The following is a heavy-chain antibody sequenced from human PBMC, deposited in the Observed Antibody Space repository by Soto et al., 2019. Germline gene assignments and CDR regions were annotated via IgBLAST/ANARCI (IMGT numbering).Heavy chain of an antibody. CDR1: GFTFRSYA. V-gene: IGHV3-23*01. D-gene: IGHD6-13*01. J-gene: IGHJ4*02. CDR2: ITDTGIDT. CDR3: TKGSADGRPYYFDY. Sequence: PGGSLRLSCAASGFTFRSYAMSWVRQAPGKGLEWVAAITDTGIDTYHADSVKGRFSISRDNSENTLHLQMSSLKAEDTAIYYCTKGSADGRPYYFDYWGQGTLVTVSS.